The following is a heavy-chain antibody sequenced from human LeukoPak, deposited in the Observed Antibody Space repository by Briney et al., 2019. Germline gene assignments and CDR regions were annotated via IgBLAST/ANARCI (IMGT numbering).Heavy chain of an antibody. V-gene: IGHV4-34*01. CDR1: GGYFSGYY. Sequence: SDTLSLPHSVCGGYFSGYYWIWIRQPPGKGRAGIGENNHSGSTNYNPSLKSRVAISVDTSKNEFSLKLSSVTAADTAVYYCARARSAAGRWVWFDPWGQGTLVTVSS. D-gene: IGHD6-13*01. CDR3: ARARSAAGRWVWFDP. CDR2: NNHSGST. J-gene: IGHJ5*02.